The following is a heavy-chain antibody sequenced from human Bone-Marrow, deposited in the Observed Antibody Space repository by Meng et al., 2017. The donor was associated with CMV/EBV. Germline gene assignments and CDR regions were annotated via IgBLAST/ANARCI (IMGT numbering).Heavy chain of an antibody. Sequence: GGSLRLSCAASGFTFSSYAMHWVRQAPGKGLEWVAVISYDGSNKYYADSVKGRFTISRDNSKNTLYLQMNSLRAEDTAVYYCARDRTVTTVPWGQGTLFTVSS. D-gene: IGHD4-17*01. CDR2: ISYDGSNK. J-gene: IGHJ5*02. CDR1: GFTFSSYA. V-gene: IGHV3-30*04. CDR3: ARDRTVTTVP.